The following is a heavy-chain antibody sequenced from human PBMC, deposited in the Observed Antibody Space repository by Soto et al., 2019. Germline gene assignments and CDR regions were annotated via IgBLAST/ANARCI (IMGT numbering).Heavy chain of an antibody. CDR1: GYSSTSYW. V-gene: IGHV5-10-1*01. D-gene: IGHD2-8*02. J-gene: IGHJ4*02. CDR2: IDPSYSYT. Sequence: PGASLKIACRGSGYSSTSYWISWVRQMAGKGLEWMGRIDPSYSYTNYGSSLQGHVTLSADKSMRTAYLQWSSLKASDTAMYYCARHSPLVLRAGGAYCGQGTLVTVYS. CDR3: ARHSPLVLRAGGAY.